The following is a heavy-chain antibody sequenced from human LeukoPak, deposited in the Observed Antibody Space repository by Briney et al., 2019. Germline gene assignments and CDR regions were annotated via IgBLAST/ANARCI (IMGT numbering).Heavy chain of an antibody. CDR2: IYTSGST. CDR1: GGSMRSYY. J-gene: IGHJ4*02. CDR3: ARLSGSYYGEDY. D-gene: IGHD1-26*01. V-gene: IGHV4-4*07. Sequence: SETLSLTCTLSGGSMRSYYWSWVRQPAGKGLEWIGRIYTSGSTNYTPSLKSRVTMSIGTSKNQSSLKLSSLTAADTAVYYCARLSGSYYGEDYWGQGTLVTVSS.